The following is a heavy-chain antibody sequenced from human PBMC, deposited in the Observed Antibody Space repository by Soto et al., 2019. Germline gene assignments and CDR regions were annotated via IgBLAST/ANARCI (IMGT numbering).Heavy chain of an antibody. Sequence: SSVKVCCKAPGGTFSSYSFNWVRQAPGQGLEWVGGIIPMFGTSNYAQKFQGRVTITADGSTTTAYMELRSLRSEDTAVYYCAIDSGGTTRKNYSDDWCPGTLVSVPS. CDR1: GGTFSSYS. CDR2: IIPMFGTS. D-gene: IGHD1-1*01. CDR3: AIDSGGTTRKNYSDD. J-gene: IGHJ4*02. V-gene: IGHV1-69*13.